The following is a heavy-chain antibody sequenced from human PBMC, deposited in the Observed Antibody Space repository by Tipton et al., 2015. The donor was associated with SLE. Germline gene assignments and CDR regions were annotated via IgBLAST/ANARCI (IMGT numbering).Heavy chain of an antibody. CDR3: ARVGVRQEAGRYGY. D-gene: IGHD6-13*01. CDR1: GFTFSSYT. V-gene: IGHV3-21*05. CDR2: ITSSRSHI. Sequence: FLRLSCAASGFTFSSYTMNWVRQAPGQGLEWVSYITSSRSHIYYADSVKGRFTISRDNSKNALYLQMNSLRAEDTAVYYCARVGVRQEAGRYGYWGLGALVTVSS. J-gene: IGHJ1*01.